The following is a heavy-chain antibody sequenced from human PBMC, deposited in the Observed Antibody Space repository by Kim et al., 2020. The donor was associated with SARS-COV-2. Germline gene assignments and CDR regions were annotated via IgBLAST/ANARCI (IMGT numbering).Heavy chain of an antibody. CDR1: GYTFTGYY. CDR3: ARDRSVMDAFDI. CDR2: INPNSGGT. V-gene: IGHV1-2*02. D-gene: IGHD2-21*01. Sequence: ASVKVSCKASGYTFTGYYMHWVRQAPGQVLEWMGWINPNSGGTNYAQKFQGRVTMTRDTSISTAYMELSRLRSDDTAVYYCARDRSVMDAFDIWGQGTMVTVSS. J-gene: IGHJ3*02.